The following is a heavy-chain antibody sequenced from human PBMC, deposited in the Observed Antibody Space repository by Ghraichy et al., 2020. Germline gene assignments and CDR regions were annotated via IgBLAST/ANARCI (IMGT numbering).Heavy chain of an antibody. CDR1: GGSISSYY. V-gene: IGHV4-59*01. J-gene: IGHJ4*02. CDR2: IYYSGST. CDR3: ARVVVDLYYFDY. Sequence: SETLSLTCTVSGGSISSYYWSWNRQPPGKGLEWIGYIYYSGSTNYNPSLKSRVTISVDTSKNQFSLKLSSVTAADTAVYYCARVVVDLYYFDYWGQGTLVTVSS. D-gene: IGHD2-21*01.